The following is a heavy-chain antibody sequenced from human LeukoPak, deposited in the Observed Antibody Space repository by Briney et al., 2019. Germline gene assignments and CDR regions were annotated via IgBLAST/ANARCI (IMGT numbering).Heavy chain of an antibody. J-gene: IGHJ4*02. CDR1: GFTFSTYW. CDR3: ARGGTYYDGYFGY. CDR2: INSDGSIT. V-gene: IGHV3-74*01. Sequence: GGSLRLSCAASGFTFSTYWMHWVRQAPGKGLVWVSRINSDGSITAYADSPKGRFTISRDNAKNTLFLQMKSLRAEDTAVYFCARGGTYYDGYFGYWGQGTLVTVSS. D-gene: IGHD1-26*01.